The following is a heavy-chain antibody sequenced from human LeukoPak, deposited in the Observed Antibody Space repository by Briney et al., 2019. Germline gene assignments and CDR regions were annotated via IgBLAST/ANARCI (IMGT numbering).Heavy chain of an antibody. J-gene: IGHJ3*02. V-gene: IGHV1-69*05. D-gene: IGHD3-10*01. CDR3: ARFSSGSYYTPDAFDI. CDR2: IIPIFGTA. CDR1: RGTFSSYA. Sequence: ASVKVSCNASRGTFSSYAISWVRQAPGQGLEWMGGIIPIFGTANYAQKFQGRVTITTDESTSTAYMELSSLRSEDTAVYYCARFSSGSYYTPDAFDIWGQGTMVTVSS.